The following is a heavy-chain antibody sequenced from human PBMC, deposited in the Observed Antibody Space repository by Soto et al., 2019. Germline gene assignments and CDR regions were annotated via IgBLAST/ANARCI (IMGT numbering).Heavy chain of an antibody. CDR1: GFTFSSYG. Sequence: LRLSCAASGFTFSSYGMHWVRQAPGKGLEWVAVIWYDGSNKYYADSVKGRFTISRDNSKNTLYLQMNSLRAEDTAVYYCARRAYYYYGMDVWGQGTTVTVSS. CDR3: ARRAYYYYGMDV. CDR2: IWYDGSNK. J-gene: IGHJ6*02. V-gene: IGHV3-33*01.